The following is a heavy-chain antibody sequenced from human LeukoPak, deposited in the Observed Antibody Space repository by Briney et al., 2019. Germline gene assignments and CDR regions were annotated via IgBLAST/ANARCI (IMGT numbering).Heavy chain of an antibody. V-gene: IGHV3-30-3*01. CDR1: GFTFSSYA. Sequence: GRSLRLSCAASGFTFSSYAMHWVSQPPGKGLDWVAVISFDGSIKAYADSVKGQFTISRDNSKNTLYLQMNSLRPEDTAVYYCARDLVAGTPDYFDYWSQGTLVTVSS. J-gene: IGHJ4*02. CDR3: ARDLVAGTPDYFDY. CDR2: ISFDGSIK. D-gene: IGHD6-19*01.